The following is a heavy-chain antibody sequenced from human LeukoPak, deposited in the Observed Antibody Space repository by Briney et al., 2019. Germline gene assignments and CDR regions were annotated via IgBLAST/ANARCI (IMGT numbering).Heavy chain of an antibody. Sequence: PGRSLRLSCAASGFTFSSYGMHWVRQAPGKGLEWVAVISYDGSNKYYADSVKGRFTISRDNSKNTLYLQMNSLRAEDTAVYYCAKEKIESIAAAGPYYDYWGQGTLVTVSS. CDR1: GFTFSSYG. CDR2: ISYDGSNK. J-gene: IGHJ4*02. CDR3: AKEKIESIAAAGPYYDY. V-gene: IGHV3-30*18. D-gene: IGHD6-13*01.